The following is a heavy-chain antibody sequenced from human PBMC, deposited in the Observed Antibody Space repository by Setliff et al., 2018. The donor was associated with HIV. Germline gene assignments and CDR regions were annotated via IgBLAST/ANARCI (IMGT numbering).Heavy chain of an antibody. CDR1: GYSFSTYG. J-gene: IGHJ6*02. CDR3: ARASTALTYYGMDV. V-gene: IGHV1-18*01. Sequence: ASVKVSCKASGYSFSTYGISWVRQAPGQGLEWMGWISVYNGNTIYAQKLQGRVTMTTDTSTDTAYMELRSLRSDDTAVYYCARASTALTYYGMDVWGQGTTVTVSS. CDR2: ISVYNGNT.